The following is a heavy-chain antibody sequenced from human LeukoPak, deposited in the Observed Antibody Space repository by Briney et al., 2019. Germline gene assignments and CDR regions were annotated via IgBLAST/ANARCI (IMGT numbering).Heavy chain of an antibody. J-gene: IGHJ4*02. CDR2: IKSKTDGGTT. D-gene: IGHD6-6*01. CDR1: GIIFNNAW. CDR3: AKDGVVDSSSIHWV. Sequence: GGSLRLSCAVSGIIFNNAWMSWVRQAPGKGLEWVARIKSKTDGGTTEYAAPVKGRFTISRDDSKNTLYLQMNSLKAEDTAVYYCAKDGVVDSSSIHWVWGQGTLVTVSS. V-gene: IGHV3-15*01.